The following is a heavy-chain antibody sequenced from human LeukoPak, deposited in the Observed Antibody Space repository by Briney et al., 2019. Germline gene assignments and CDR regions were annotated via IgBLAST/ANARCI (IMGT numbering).Heavy chain of an antibody. Sequence: PSETLSLTCAVPGGSISSGGYSWSWIRQPPGKGLEWIGYIYHSGSTYYNPSLKSRVTISVDRSKNQFSLKLSSVTAADTAVYYCARGSLRIKTGYNWFDPWGQGTLVTVSS. CDR1: GGSISSGGYS. CDR2: IYHSGST. D-gene: IGHD1-14*01. CDR3: ARGSLRIKTGYNWFDP. J-gene: IGHJ5*02. V-gene: IGHV4-30-2*01.